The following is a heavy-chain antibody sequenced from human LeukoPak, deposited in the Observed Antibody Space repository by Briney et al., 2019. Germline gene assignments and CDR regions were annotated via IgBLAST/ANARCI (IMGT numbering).Heavy chain of an antibody. CDR3: VRDRDYSAGFPYYYMDV. CDR2: IWDDGSSK. CDR1: GFTFSSFG. D-gene: IGHD4-11*01. Sequence: GRSLRLSCAASGFTFSSFGMHWVRQAPGKGLEWVALIWDDGSSKNYADSEKGRFTISRDNPKNTLYLQTDSLRVDDTAVYYCVRDRDYSAGFPYYYMDVWGTGTTVTVSS. V-gene: IGHV3-33*01. J-gene: IGHJ6*03.